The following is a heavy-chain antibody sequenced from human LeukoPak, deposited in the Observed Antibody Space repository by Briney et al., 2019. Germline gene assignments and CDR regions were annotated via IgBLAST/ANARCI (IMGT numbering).Heavy chain of an antibody. Sequence: ASVKVSCKASGYTFTSYGISWVRQAPGQGLEWMGRIIPILGIANYAQKFQGRVTITADKSTSTAYMELSSLRSEDTAVYYCARRTATAMVTSETWGQGTLVTVSS. CDR2: IIPILGIA. V-gene: IGHV1-69*04. CDR3: ARRTATAMVTSET. J-gene: IGHJ4*02. CDR1: GYTFTSYG. D-gene: IGHD5-18*01.